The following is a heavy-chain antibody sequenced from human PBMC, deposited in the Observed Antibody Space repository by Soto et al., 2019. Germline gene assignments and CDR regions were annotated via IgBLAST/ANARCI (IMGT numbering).Heavy chain of an antibody. CDR3: ARLYCRGGSCYSGDAFDI. D-gene: IGHD2-15*01. V-gene: IGHV3-21*01. CDR1: GFTLSSYG. Sequence: EVQLLESGGDLVQPGGSLRLSCAASGFTLSSYGMNWVRQAPGKGLEWVSSISTSASYIYYADSVKGRFTISRDNAKNSVYLQINSLRAEDTAVYYCARLYCRGGSCYSGDAFDIWGQGTMVTVSS. J-gene: IGHJ3*02. CDR2: ISTSASYI.